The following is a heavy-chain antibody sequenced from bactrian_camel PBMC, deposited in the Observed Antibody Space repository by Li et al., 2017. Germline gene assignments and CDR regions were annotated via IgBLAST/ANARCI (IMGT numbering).Heavy chain of an antibody. J-gene: IGHJ6*01. D-gene: IGHD2*01. CDR1: GFTFRDAG. Sequence: VQLVESGGGLVQPGGSLRLSCAASGFTFRDAGMSWVRQAPGKEREGVATTYIGGGASYYADSVKGRFIISLDDAKNTVYLQMNSLKPEDTATYYCATRRGSGCYFGFRQAAFGYWGQGTQVTVS. V-gene: IGHV3S40*01. CDR2: TYIGGGAS. CDR3: ATRRGSGCYFGFRQAAFGY.